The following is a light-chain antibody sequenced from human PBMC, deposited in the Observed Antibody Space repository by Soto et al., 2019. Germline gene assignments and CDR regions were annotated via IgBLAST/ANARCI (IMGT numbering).Light chain of an antibody. CDR1: QTMLYSSNNKNY. V-gene: IGKV4-1*01. CDR3: QQDYSSPYT. J-gene: IGKJ2*01. CDR2: WAS. Sequence: DIVMTQSPDSLAVSLGERATINCKSSQTMLYSSNNKNYLAWYQQKPGQPPRLLIYWASTRESGVPDRFSGSGSGTEFTLTISSLQAEDVAVYYCQQDYSSPYTFGQGTKLEI.